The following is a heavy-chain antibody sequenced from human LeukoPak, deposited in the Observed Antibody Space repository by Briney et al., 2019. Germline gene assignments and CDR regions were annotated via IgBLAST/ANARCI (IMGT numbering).Heavy chain of an antibody. J-gene: IGHJ4*02. Sequence: GGSLRLSCTASGFNFNTYGMHWVRQAPGKGLEWVAFIRYDGGGNQMYADSLKGRFTISRDNSKNTLYLQMNSPRREDTALYYCAKGEVAVVAASPEYWGQGTLVTVSS. D-gene: IGHD2-15*01. CDR1: GFNFNTYG. V-gene: IGHV3-30*02. CDR2: IRYDGGGNQ. CDR3: AKGEVAVVAASPEY.